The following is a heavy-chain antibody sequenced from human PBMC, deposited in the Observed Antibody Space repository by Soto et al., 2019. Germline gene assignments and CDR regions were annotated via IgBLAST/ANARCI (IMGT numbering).Heavy chain of an antibody. J-gene: IGHJ5*02. CDR1: GGSTSSYY. V-gene: IGHV4-59*01. Sequence: TLSLTCTVSGGSTSSYYWSWIRQPPGKGLEWIGYIYYSGSTNYNPSLKSRVTISVDTSKNQFSLKLSSVTAADTAVYYCARDGVGATNVWYNWFDPWGQGTLVTVSS. D-gene: IGHD1-26*01. CDR2: IYYSGST. CDR3: ARDGVGATNVWYNWFDP.